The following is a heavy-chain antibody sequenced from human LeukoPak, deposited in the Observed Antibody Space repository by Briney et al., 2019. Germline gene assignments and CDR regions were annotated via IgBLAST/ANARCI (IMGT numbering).Heavy chain of an antibody. J-gene: IGHJ4*02. CDR3: ARAPATAGTIDY. D-gene: IGHD1-7*01. Sequence: SETLSLTCAVYGGSFSGHYWTWIRQSPGKGLEWIGEINHSGSTNYNASLKSRVTISVDTSKNRSSLRLSSVTAADTAVYYCARAPATAGTIDYWGQGTLVTVSS. V-gene: IGHV4-34*01. CDR2: INHSGST. CDR1: GGSFSGHY.